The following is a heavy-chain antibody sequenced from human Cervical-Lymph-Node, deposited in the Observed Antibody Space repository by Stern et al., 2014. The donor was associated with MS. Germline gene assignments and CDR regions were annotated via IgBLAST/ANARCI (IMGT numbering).Heavy chain of an antibody. CDR2: IYPGDSGT. CDR3: ARPSTDYGDYRSAFDI. Sequence: VQLVQSGAEVKKPGESLKISCKGSGYSFTSYWIGWVRQMPGKGLEWMGIIYPGDSGTRYSPSFQGQVTISADKSISTAYLQWSSLKASDTAMYYCARPSTDYGDYRSAFDIWGQGTMVTVSS. D-gene: IGHD4-17*01. J-gene: IGHJ3*02. CDR1: GYSFTSYW. V-gene: IGHV5-51*01.